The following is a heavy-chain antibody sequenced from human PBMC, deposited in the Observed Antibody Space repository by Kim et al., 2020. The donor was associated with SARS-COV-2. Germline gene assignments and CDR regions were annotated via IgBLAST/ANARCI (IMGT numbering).Heavy chain of an antibody. CDR2: IDTAGDT. CDR3: TRGGPAKAYYGMDV. Sequence: GGSLRLSCAASGFTFSNYDMHWVRQATGKGLEWVSAIDTAGDTYYPGSVKGRFTISRENVKNSLYLQMNSLRAGDTAVYYCTRGGPAKAYYGMDVWGLGTTVTVSS. V-gene: IGHV3-13*04. CDR1: GFTFSNYD. J-gene: IGHJ6*02.